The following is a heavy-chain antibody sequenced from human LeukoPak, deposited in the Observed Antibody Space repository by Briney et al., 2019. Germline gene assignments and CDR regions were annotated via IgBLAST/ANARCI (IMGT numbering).Heavy chain of an antibody. D-gene: IGHD4-11*01. CDR3: AKVSRRGSNYYFGY. CDR1: GFTFSSYA. V-gene: IGHV3-23*01. Sequence: GGSLRLSCAASGFTFSSYAMSWARQAPGKGLEWVSAISGSGGSTYYADSVKGRFTISRDNSKNTLYLQMNSLRAEDTAVYYCAKVSRRGSNYYFGYWGQGTLVTVSS. J-gene: IGHJ4*02. CDR2: ISGSGGST.